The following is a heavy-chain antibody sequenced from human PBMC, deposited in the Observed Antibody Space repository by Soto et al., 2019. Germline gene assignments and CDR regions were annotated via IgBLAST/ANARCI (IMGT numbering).Heavy chain of an antibody. CDR3: SRGDATKIVVTTYYGMDV. CDR2: IIPVFGTA. CDR1: GGTLRNYG. J-gene: IGHJ6*02. D-gene: IGHD4-17*01. V-gene: IGHV1-69*12. Sequence: QVQLVQSGAEVKKPGSSVRVSCKASGGTLRNYGISWVRQAPGQGLEWMGGIIPVFGTANYAQKFQGRVTSTAXEXTXTXHMDVTSLRSEDTAVYYCSRGDATKIVVTTYYGMDVWGQGTTVTVSS.